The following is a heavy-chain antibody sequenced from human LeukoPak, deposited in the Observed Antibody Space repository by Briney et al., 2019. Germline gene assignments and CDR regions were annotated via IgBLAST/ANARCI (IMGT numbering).Heavy chain of an antibody. Sequence: RGASVKASCKASGFTFTSSAVQWVRQARGQRLEWIGWIVVGSGNTNYAQKFQERVTITRDMSTSTAYMELSSLRSEDTAVYYCAALSVNHGDYDPFDYWGQGTLVTVSS. V-gene: IGHV1-58*01. J-gene: IGHJ4*02. CDR1: GFTFTSSA. CDR3: AALSVNHGDYDPFDY. D-gene: IGHD4-17*01. CDR2: IVVGSGNT.